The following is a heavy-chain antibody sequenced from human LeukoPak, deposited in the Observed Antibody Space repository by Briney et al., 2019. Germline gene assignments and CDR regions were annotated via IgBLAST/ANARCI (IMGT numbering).Heavy chain of an antibody. Sequence: GGSLRLSCAASGFTFSSYNMNWVRQAPGKGLEWGSYISSGSSAISYADSVKGRFTISRDNAKTSLYLQMNSLRAEDTAVYFCARRAFSYYYMDVWGKGTTVTVSS. CDR1: GFTFSSYN. CDR3: ARRAFSYYYMDV. CDR2: ISSGSSAI. V-gene: IGHV3-48*01. D-gene: IGHD3-3*02. J-gene: IGHJ6*03.